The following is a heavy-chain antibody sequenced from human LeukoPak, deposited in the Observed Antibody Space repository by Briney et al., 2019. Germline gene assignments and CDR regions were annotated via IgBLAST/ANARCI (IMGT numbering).Heavy chain of an antibody. Sequence: SETLSLTCAVYGGSFSGYYWSWIRQPPGKGLEWIGEINHSGSTNYNPSLKSRVTISVDTSKNQFSLKLSSVTAADTAVYYCAGAGPQYDFWSGYYPNYYYYYMDVWGKGTTVTVSS. CDR3: AGAGPQYDFWSGYYPNYYYYYMDV. J-gene: IGHJ6*03. V-gene: IGHV4-34*01. CDR2: INHSGST. D-gene: IGHD3-3*01. CDR1: GGSFSGYY.